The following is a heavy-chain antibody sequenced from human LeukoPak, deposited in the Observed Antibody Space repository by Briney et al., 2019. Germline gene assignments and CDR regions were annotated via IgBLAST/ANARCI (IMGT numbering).Heavy chain of an antibody. CDR3: ARDLSDSGSYQRGFDY. V-gene: IGHV4-34*01. CDR1: GGSFSGYY. Sequence: PSETLSLTCAVYGGSFSGYYWSWIRQPPGKGLEWIGEINHSGSTNYNPSLKSRVTISVDTSKNQFSLKLSSVTAADTAVYYCARDLSDSGSYQRGFDYWGQGTLVTVSS. D-gene: IGHD1-26*01. J-gene: IGHJ4*02. CDR2: INHSGST.